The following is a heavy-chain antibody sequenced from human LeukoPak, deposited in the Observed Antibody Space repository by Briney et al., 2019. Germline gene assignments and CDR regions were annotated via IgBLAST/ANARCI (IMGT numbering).Heavy chain of an antibody. D-gene: IGHD1-26*01. Sequence: PSETLSLTSTLPGGSISSYYSSSIWHPPGEGLGWIGYIYYSGSTNYNPSLKSRVTVSVDTSKNQFSLKLSSVTAADTAVYYCATWVGARFDYWGQGTLVTVSS. CDR3: ATWVGARFDY. CDR1: GGSISSYY. V-gene: IGHV4-59*01. J-gene: IGHJ4*02. CDR2: IYYSGST.